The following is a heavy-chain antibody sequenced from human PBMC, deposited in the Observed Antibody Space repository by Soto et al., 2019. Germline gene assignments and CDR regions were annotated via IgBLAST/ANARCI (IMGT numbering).Heavy chain of an antibody. CDR3: AKDNSLGGTMVRGVIDY. CDR2: ISGSGGST. D-gene: IGHD3-10*01. CDR1: GFTFSSYA. J-gene: IGHJ4*02. Sequence: GGSLRLSCAASGFTFSSYAMSWVRQAPGKGLEWVSAISGSGGSTYYADSVKGRFTISRDNSKNTLYLQMNSLRAEDTAVYYCAKDNSLGGTMVRGVIDYWGQGTLVTVSS. V-gene: IGHV3-23*01.